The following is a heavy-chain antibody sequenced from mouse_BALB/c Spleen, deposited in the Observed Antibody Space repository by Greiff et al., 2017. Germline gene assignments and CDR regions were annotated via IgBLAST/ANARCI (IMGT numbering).Heavy chain of an antibody. J-gene: IGHJ2*01. CDR3: ARPYDGYYEG. Sequence: EVKLMESGGGLVKPGGSLKLSCAASGFTFSSYAMSWVRQTPEKRLEWVATISSGGSYTYYPDSVKGRFTISRDNAKNTLYLQMSSLRSEDTAMYYCARPYDGYYEGWGQGTTLTVSS. CDR2: ISSGGSYT. D-gene: IGHD2-3*01. CDR1: GFTFSSYA. V-gene: IGHV5-9-3*01.